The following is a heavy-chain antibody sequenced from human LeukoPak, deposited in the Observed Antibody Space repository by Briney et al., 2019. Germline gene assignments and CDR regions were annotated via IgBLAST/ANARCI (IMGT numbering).Heavy chain of an antibody. CDR3: ARRGDYSSSGYDYLDY. J-gene: IGHJ4*01. CDR1: GGSISSGGYY. D-gene: IGHD3-22*01. CDR2: IYYSGST. Sequence: SQTLSLTCTVSGGSISSGGYYWSWIRQHPGKGLEWIGYIYYSGSTYYNPSLKSRVTMSVDTSKNQFSLKLSSVTAADTAVYYCARRGDYSSSGYDYLDYWGQGALVTVSS. V-gene: IGHV4-31*03.